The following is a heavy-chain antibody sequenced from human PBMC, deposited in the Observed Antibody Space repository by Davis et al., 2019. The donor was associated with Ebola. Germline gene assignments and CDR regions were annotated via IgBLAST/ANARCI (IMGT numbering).Heavy chain of an antibody. CDR1: GFSFSSYW. CDR3: ARGESGYY. V-gene: IGHV3-7*01. D-gene: IGHD6-25*01. CDR2: IKQDGSEK. Sequence: GESLKISCAASGFSFSSYWMSWVRQPPGKGLEWVANIKQDGSEKFYVDSVKGRFTISRDNAKNSLYLQMNSLRAEDTAVYYCARGESGYYWGQGTLVTVSS. J-gene: IGHJ4*02.